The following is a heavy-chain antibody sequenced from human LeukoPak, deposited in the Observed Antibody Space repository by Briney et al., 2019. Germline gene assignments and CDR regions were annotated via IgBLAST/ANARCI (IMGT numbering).Heavy chain of an antibody. V-gene: IGHV1-8*03. CDR3: ARGLWGDFWSGDYYYYYMDV. J-gene: IGHJ6*03. CDR2: MNPNRGDT. Sequence: ASVKVSCKASGYSFTSYDINWVRQATGQGLEWMGWMNPNRGDTGYAQKFQGRVTITRNTSISTAYMELSSLRSEDTAVYYCARGLWGDFWSGDYYYYYMDVWGEGTTVTVSS. D-gene: IGHD3-3*01. CDR1: GYSFTSYD.